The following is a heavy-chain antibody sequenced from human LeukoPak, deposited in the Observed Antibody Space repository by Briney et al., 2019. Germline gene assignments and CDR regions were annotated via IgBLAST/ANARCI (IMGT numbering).Heavy chain of an antibody. V-gene: IGHV1-2*06. CDR3: ARDRAWPRDGMDV. CDR1: GYTFTGHY. D-gene: IGHD5-12*01. CDR2: INPNSGGT. Sequence: ASVKVSCKASGYTFTGHYMHWVRQAPGQGLEWMGRINPNSGGTNYAQKFQGRVTMTRDTSISTAYMELSRLRSDDTAVYYCARDRAWPRDGMDVWGQGTTVTVSS. J-gene: IGHJ6*02.